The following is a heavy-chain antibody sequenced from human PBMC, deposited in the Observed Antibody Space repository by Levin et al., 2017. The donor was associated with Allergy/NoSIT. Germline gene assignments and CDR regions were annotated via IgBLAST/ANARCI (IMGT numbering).Heavy chain of an antibody. V-gene: IGHV4-39*01. CDR1: GASITNTPYY. CDR2: LYWNGAT. J-gene: IGHJ4*02. D-gene: IGHD3-10*01. Sequence: SETLSLTCSVSGASITNTPYYWGLIRQPPGTGLEWIGSLYWNGATYYNPSLKSRLTMSVDPSTNQFSLRLPSVTAAETAVYYCARHPRGAIDNWGQGTLVTVSS. CDR3: ARHPRGAIDN.